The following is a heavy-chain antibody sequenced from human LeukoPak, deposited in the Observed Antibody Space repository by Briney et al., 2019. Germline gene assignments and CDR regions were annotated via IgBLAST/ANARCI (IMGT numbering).Heavy chain of an antibody. J-gene: IGHJ3*02. CDR3: ARGPVPAAGFAFDI. V-gene: IGHV3-48*01. Sequence: GSLRLSCAASGFTFSSSGMNWVRQAPGKGLEWVSYISSSSSTIYYADSVKGRFTISRDNAKNSLYLQMNSLRAEDTAVHYCARGPVPAAGFAFDIWGQGTMVTVSS. D-gene: IGHD2-2*01. CDR1: GFTFSSSG. CDR2: ISSSSSTI.